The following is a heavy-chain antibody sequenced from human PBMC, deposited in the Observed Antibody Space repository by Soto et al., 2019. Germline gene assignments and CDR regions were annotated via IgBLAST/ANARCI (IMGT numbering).Heavy chain of an antibody. J-gene: IGHJ4*02. CDR3: TSHDATEQNFVPY. CDR1: GFTFSDAW. D-gene: IGHD1-7*01. V-gene: IGHV3-15*07. Sequence: EVQLVESGGGLVKPGGSLRLSCAASGFTFSDAWMNWARQAPGKGLEWVGRIKSQVYGGTTDYSEPVKGRFTISRDDSTATMYLQMNSLETEDTGVYYCTSHDATEQNFVPYWGQGTLVTVSS. CDR2: IKSQVYGGTT.